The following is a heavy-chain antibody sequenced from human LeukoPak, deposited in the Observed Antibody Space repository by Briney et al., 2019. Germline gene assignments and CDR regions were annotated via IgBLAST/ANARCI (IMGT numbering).Heavy chain of an antibody. CDR2: ISAYNGNT. V-gene: IGHV1-18*01. CDR3: ARAYYHDTSSYQGFDF. Sequence: ASVKVSCKASGYTFTSYDISWVRQAPGQGLEWMGWISAYNGNTNYAQKLQGRVTMTTDTSTSTAYMELRSLRSDDTAVYFCARAYYHDTSSYQGFDFWGQGTLVTVSS. CDR1: GYTFTSYD. J-gene: IGHJ4*02. D-gene: IGHD3-22*01.